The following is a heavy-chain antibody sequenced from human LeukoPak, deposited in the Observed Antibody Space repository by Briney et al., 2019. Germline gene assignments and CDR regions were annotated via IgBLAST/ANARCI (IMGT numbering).Heavy chain of an antibody. CDR1: GFTFSNYA. CDR2: ISGSGGST. Sequence: PGGSLRLSCAASGFTFSNYAMSWVRQAPGKGLEWVSTISGSGGSTYYADSVKGRFTISRDNSKNTLYLQMSSLRAEDTAVYYCAKGVGATPGNYYYYMDVWGKGTTVTISS. J-gene: IGHJ6*03. CDR3: AKGVGATPGNYYYYMDV. D-gene: IGHD1-26*01. V-gene: IGHV3-23*01.